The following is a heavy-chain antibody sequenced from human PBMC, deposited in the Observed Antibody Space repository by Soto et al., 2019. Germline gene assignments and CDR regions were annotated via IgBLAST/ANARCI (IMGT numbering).Heavy chain of an antibody. D-gene: IGHD3-10*01. CDR2: IDWDDDK. J-gene: IGHJ6*03. CDR3: ARITMVRGVIIGYYYYMDV. CDR1: GFSLSTSGMC. Sequence: SGPTLVNPTQTLTLTCTFSGFSLSTSGMCVSWIRQPPGKALEWLARIDWDDDKYYSTSLKTRLTISKDTSKNQVVLTMTNMDPVDTATYYCARITMVRGVIIGYYYYMDVWGKGTTVTVSS. V-gene: IGHV2-70*11.